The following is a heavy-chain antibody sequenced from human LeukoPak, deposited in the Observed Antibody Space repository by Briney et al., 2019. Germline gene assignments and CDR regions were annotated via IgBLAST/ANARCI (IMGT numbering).Heavy chain of an antibody. J-gene: IGHJ4*02. V-gene: IGHV1-8*01. CDR1: GYTFTSYD. CDR3: ARVHSQWLVLNY. D-gene: IGHD6-19*01. Sequence: GASVKVSCKASGYTFTSYDINRVRQATGQGLEWMGWMNPNSGNTGYAQKFQGRVTMTRNTSISTAYMELSSLRSEDTAVYYCARVHSQWLVLNYWGQGTLVTVSS. CDR2: MNPNSGNT.